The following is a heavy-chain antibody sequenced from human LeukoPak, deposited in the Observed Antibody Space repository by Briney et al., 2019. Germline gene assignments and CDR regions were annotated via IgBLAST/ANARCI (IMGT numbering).Heavy chain of an antibody. Sequence: RAAVTVSFTCSGGTFIIYAISWVRQAPGQGPEWMGGIIPIFGTANYAQKFQGRVTITADKSTSTAYMELSSLRSEDTAVYYCARGGSGSYFSRYYYYGMDVWGKGTTVTVSS. J-gene: IGHJ6*04. CDR3: ARGGSGSYFSRYYYYGMDV. V-gene: IGHV1-69*06. D-gene: IGHD3-10*01. CDR1: GGTFIIYA. CDR2: IIPIFGTA.